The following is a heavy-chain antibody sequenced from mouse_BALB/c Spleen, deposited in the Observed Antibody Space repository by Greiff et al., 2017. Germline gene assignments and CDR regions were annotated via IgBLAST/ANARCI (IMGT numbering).Heavy chain of an antibody. D-gene: IGHD2-4*01. CDR1: GYAFTNYL. CDR2: INPGSGGT. Sequence: QVQLKQSGAELVRPGTSVKVSCKASGYAFTNYLIEWVKQRPGQGLEWIGVINPGSGGTNYNEKFKGKATLTADKSSSTAYMQLSSLTSDDSAVYFCATGLRRSAYWGQGTLVTVSA. CDR3: ATGLRRSAY. J-gene: IGHJ3*01. V-gene: IGHV1-54*01.